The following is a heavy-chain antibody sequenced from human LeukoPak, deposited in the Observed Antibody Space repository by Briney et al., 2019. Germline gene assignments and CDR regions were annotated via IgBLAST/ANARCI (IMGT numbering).Heavy chain of an antibody. V-gene: IGHV3-23*01. CDR1: GFTFSNFA. Sequence: GGSLRLSCAASGFTFSNFAMSWVRQAPGKGLEWVSAISGSGESTFYADSVKGRFSISRDNSKNTLYLQMNSLQTEDTAVYYCTTEGRDGYNEPFDYWGQGTLVTVSS. D-gene: IGHD5-24*01. J-gene: IGHJ4*02. CDR2: ISGSGEST. CDR3: TTEGRDGYNEPFDY.